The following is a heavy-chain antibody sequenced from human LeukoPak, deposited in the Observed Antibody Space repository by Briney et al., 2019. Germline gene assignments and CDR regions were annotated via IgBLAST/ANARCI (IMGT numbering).Heavy chain of an antibody. J-gene: IGHJ3*01. D-gene: IGHD5-18*01. CDR2: TSGDGGTT. CDR1: GFTLRKYA. Sequence: GGSLRLSCAASGFTLRKYAIHWIREAPGGGLEYVSATSGDGGTTYFASSVKGRFSISRDNSKNTVHLQMGRLKIDDTSIYYCARGDTTLGGAFDVWGQGTLVTVSS. CDR3: ARGDTTLGGAFDV. V-gene: IGHV3-64*01.